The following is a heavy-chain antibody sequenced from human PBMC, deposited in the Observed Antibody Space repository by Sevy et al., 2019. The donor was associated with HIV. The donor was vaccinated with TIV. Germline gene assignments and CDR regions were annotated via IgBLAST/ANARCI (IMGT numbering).Heavy chain of an antibody. V-gene: IGHV3-33*01. CDR3: ARASVAGTQYYYYGMDV. CDR2: IWYDGSNK. J-gene: IGHJ6*02. D-gene: IGHD6-19*01. CDR1: GFTFSSYG. Sequence: GGSLRLSCAASGFTFSSYGMHWVRQAPGKGLEWVAVIWYDGSNKYYADSVKGRFTISRDNSKNTLYLQMNSLRAEDTAVYYCARASVAGTQYYYYGMDVWGQGTTVTVSS.